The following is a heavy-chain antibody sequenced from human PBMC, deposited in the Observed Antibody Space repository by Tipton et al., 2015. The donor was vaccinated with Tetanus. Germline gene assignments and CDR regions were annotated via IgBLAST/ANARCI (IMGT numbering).Heavy chain of an antibody. CDR3: VRATRGPGRGVPENFFYYYGMDV. CDR2: IYYNTGGT. Sequence: TLSLTCTVSGGSISSGGYFWSWIRQLPGKGLEWIGYIYYNTGGTYYNPSLKSRVTISEDTSKNQFSLKLSSVTAADTAVYYCVRATRGPGRGVPENFFYYYGMDVWGQGTTVTVSS. J-gene: IGHJ6*02. CDR1: GGSISSGGYF. D-gene: IGHD2-2*01. V-gene: IGHV4-31*03.